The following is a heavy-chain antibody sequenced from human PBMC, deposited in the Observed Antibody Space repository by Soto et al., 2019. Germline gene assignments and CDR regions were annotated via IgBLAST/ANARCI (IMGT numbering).Heavy chain of an antibody. CDR1: GFSLTTSPKG. D-gene: IGHD1-1*01. Sequence: QITLKESGPTLVEPTEALALTCSFSGFSLTTSPKGMGWFRQPPGKALEWLVVIYWDDDKRYNPSLKNRITITKYTSRNEVALTMTDMEPEDTATYFCAHRLGGSGWNDGYFDFWGQGILVTVS. V-gene: IGHV2-5*02. CDR3: AHRLGGSGWNDGYFDF. CDR2: IYWDDDK. J-gene: IGHJ4*02.